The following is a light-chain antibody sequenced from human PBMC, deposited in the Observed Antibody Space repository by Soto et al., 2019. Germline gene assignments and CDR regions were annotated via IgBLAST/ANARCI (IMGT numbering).Light chain of an antibody. CDR2: DAS. Sequence: VLTQSPGTLSLSPGGRATLSCRASQSVSSSYLAWYQQKPGQAPRLLIYDASSRATGIPDRFSGGGSGTDFTLTISRLEPEDFAVYYCQQFSSYPLTFGGGTKVDIK. CDR1: QSVSSSY. V-gene: IGKV3-20*01. CDR3: QQFSSYPLT. J-gene: IGKJ4*01.